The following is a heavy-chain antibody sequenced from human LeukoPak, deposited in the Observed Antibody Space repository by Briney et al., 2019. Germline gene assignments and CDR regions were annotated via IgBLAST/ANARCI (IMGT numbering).Heavy chain of an antibody. J-gene: IGHJ4*02. Sequence: SETLSLTCAVYGGSFSGYYWSWIRQPPGKGLEWIGEINHSGSTNYNPSLKSRVTISVDTSKNQFSLKLSSVTAADTAVYYCAGEDIVATIYDYWGQGTLVTVSS. V-gene: IGHV4-34*01. D-gene: IGHD5-12*01. CDR1: GGSFSGYY. CDR2: INHSGST. CDR3: AGEDIVATIYDY.